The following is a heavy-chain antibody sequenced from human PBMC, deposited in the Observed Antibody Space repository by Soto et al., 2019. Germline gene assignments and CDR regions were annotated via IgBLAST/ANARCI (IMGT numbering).Heavy chain of an antibody. Sequence: GGSLRLSCAASGFTFSSYGMHWVRQAPGKGLEWVAVIWYDGSNKYYADSVKGRFTISRDNSKNTLYLQMNSLRAEDTAVYYCAHCGGDCEYFQHWGQGTLVTVSS. CDR2: IWYDGSNK. D-gene: IGHD2-21*02. CDR3: AHCGGDCEYFQH. V-gene: IGHV3-33*01. J-gene: IGHJ1*01. CDR1: GFTFSSYG.